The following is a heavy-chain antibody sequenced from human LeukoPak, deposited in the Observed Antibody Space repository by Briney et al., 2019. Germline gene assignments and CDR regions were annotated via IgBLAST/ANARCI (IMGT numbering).Heavy chain of an antibody. CDR2: IIPIFGTA. J-gene: IGHJ6*04. CDR1: GGTFSSYA. D-gene: IGHD3-3*01. Sequence: VASVKVSCKASGGTFSSYAISWVRQAPGQGLEWMGGIIPIFGTANYAQKFQGRVTITADESTSTAYMELSSLRSEDTAVYYCARSWGRITIFGVVITSPLDVWGKGTTVTVSS. V-gene: IGHV1-69*13. CDR3: ARSWGRITIFGVVITSPLDV.